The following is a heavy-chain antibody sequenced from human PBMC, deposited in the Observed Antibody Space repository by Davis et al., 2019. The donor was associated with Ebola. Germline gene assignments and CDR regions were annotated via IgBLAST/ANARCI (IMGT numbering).Heavy chain of an antibody. J-gene: IGHJ4*02. Sequence: ASVKVSCKASGYTFTNYGISWVRQAPGQGLEWMGWISAYNGNTNYAQKLQGRVTMTTDTSTSTAYMELRSLRSDDTAVYYCARGFCSGGSCYSLDYWGQGTLVTVSS. D-gene: IGHD2-15*01. CDR3: ARGFCSGGSCYSLDY. CDR2: ISAYNGNT. V-gene: IGHV1-18*01. CDR1: GYTFTNYG.